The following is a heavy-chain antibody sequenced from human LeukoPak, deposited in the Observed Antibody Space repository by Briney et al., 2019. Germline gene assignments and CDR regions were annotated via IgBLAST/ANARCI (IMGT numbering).Heavy chain of an antibody. CDR3: ARGRNDNGGMFFDS. V-gene: IGHV4-59*01. CDR1: DASIRSYY. Sequence: SETLSLTCTVSDASIRSYYWSWIRQAPGKGLEWVGFISYSGYTSYSPSLKSRVAISVDTSKSQFSLRLTSMTVADTAIYYCARGRNDNGGMFFDSWAQGTLVTVSS. D-gene: IGHD4-23*01. J-gene: IGHJ4*02. CDR2: ISYSGYT.